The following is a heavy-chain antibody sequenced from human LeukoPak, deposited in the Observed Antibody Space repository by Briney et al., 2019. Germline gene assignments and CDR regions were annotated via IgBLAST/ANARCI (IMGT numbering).Heavy chain of an antibody. Sequence: GGSLRLSCAASGFTFNTYTMNWVRQAPGKGLEWVSYISGSSGIIDYADSVRGRFTISRDNSKNTLYLQMSSLRAEDTAVYYCAKDASNYFWYFDLWGRGTLVTVSS. CDR3: AKDASNYFWYFDL. D-gene: IGHD1-1*01. J-gene: IGHJ2*01. V-gene: IGHV3-48*01. CDR2: ISGSSGII. CDR1: GFTFNTYT.